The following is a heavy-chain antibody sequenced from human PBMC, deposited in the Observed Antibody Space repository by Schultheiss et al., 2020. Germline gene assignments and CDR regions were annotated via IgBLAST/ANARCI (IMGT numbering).Heavy chain of an antibody. J-gene: IGHJ5*02. D-gene: IGHD2-15*01. CDR2: INHSGST. V-gene: IGHV4-39*07. CDR1: GGSVSSGSYY. CDR3: ARGALVGAALNWFDP. Sequence: SETLSLTCTVSGGSVSSGSYYWSWIRQSPGKGLEWIGKINHSGSTNYNPSLKSRVTISIDTSNNQFSLRLSSVTAADTAVYYCARGALVGAALNWFDPWGQGTLVTVSS.